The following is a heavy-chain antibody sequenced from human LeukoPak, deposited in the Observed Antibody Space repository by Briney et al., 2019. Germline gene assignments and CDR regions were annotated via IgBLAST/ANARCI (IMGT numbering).Heavy chain of an antibody. J-gene: IGHJ4*02. Sequence: GGPLRLSCAASGFTLSSYAMSWVRQAPGKGLEWVSAISDTGNTYHADSVKGRFTISRDSSKNTLFLQMNRLRPEDAAVYYCAKAPVTTCRGAFCYPFDYWGLGTLVTVSS. CDR3: AKAPVTTCRGAFCYPFDY. CDR1: GFTLSSYA. D-gene: IGHD2-15*01. V-gene: IGHV3-23*01. CDR2: ISDTGNT.